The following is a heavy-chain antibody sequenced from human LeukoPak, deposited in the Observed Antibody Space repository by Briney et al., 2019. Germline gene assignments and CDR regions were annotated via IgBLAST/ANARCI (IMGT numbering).Heavy chain of an antibody. Sequence: SGTLSLTCAVSGYSITTVYWWGWIRQTPGRGLEWIGSLHHSGITSYNPSLKSRVTISVDTSKNQFSLRLSSVTAADTAVYYCARVGGNDSTGHYSVDYWGQGTLVTVSS. CDR2: LHHSGIT. D-gene: IGHD3-22*01. J-gene: IGHJ4*02. V-gene: IGHV4-38-2*01. CDR1: GYSITTVYW. CDR3: ARVGGNDSTGHYSVDY.